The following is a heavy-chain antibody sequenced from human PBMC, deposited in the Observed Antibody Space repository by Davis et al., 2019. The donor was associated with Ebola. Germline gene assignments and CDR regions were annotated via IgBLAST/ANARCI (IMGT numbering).Heavy chain of an antibody. Sequence: SETLSLTCTVSGGSISSYYWSWIRQPPGKGLEWIGYIYYSGSTNYNPSLKSRVTISVDTSKNQFSLKLSSVTAADTAVYYCARDLSGDNILCPDYWGQGTLVTVSS. CDR3: ARDLSGDNILCPDY. D-gene: IGHD1-26*01. CDR1: GGSISSYY. V-gene: IGHV4-59*01. J-gene: IGHJ4*02. CDR2: IYYSGST.